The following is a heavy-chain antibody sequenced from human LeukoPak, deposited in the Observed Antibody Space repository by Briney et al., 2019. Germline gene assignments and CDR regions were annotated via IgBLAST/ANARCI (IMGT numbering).Heavy chain of an antibody. Sequence: GRSLRLSCAASGFTFSSYGMHWVRQAPGKGLEWVAVIWYDGSNKYYADSVKGRFTISRDNSKNTLYLQMNSLRAEDTAVYYCAKEIAAAANWFDPWGQGTLVTVS. CDR3: AKEIAAAANWFDP. CDR1: GFTFSSYG. V-gene: IGHV3-33*06. J-gene: IGHJ5*02. CDR2: IWYDGSNK. D-gene: IGHD6-13*01.